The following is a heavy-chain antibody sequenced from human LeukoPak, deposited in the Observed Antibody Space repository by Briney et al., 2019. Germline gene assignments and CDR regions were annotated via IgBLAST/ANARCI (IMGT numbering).Heavy chain of an antibody. D-gene: IGHD5-18*01. V-gene: IGHV4-4*08. CDR1: GGSISSYY. Sequence: PSETLSLTCTVSGGSISSYYWSWIRQPPGKGLEWIGYIYTSGSTNYNPSLKSRVTMSVDTSKNQFSLKLSSVTASDTAVYYCARGGYSYGLGYDYWGQGTLVTVSS. CDR2: IYTSGST. CDR3: ARGGYSYGLGYDY. J-gene: IGHJ4*02.